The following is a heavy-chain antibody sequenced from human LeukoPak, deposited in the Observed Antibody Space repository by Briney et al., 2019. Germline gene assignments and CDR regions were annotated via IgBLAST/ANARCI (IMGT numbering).Heavy chain of an antibody. D-gene: IGHD2-15*01. CDR3: AKEIDTLGTNAFDI. V-gene: IGHV3-43*02. Sequence: PGVSLRLSCAASGFSFDDYPMHWVRQAPGKGLEWVSLINEDGGKTFYADSVRGRFTISRDNSKNSLYLQTNSLRTEDTALYYCAKEIDTLGTNAFDIWGQGTIVTVSS. CDR1: GFSFDDYP. CDR2: INEDGGKT. J-gene: IGHJ3*02.